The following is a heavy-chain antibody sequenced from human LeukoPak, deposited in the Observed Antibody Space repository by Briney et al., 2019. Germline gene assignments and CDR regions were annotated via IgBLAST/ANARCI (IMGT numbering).Heavy chain of an antibody. CDR2: IYYSGST. CDR1: GGSISSYY. D-gene: IGHD3-3*01. CDR3: ARGSTIFGVVIVDY. J-gene: IGHJ4*02. V-gene: IGHV4-59*12. Sequence: SETLSLTCTVSGGSISSYYWSWIRQPPGKGLEWIGYIYYSGSTNYNPSLKSRVTISVDTSKNQFSLKLSSVTAADTAVYYCARGSTIFGVVIVDYWGQGTLVTVSS.